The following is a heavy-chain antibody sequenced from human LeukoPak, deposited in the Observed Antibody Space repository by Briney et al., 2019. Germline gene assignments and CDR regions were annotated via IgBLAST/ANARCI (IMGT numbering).Heavy chain of an antibody. V-gene: IGHV4-34*01. Sequence: GSLRLSCAASGFTFSDYYMSWVRQAPGKGLEWIGEINHSGSTNYNPSLKSRVTISVDTSKNQFSLKLSSVTAADTAVYYCARGHEDTAMAHFDYWGQGTLVTVPS. CDR2: INHSGST. D-gene: IGHD5-18*01. CDR1: GFTFSDYY. CDR3: ARGHEDTAMAHFDY. J-gene: IGHJ4*02.